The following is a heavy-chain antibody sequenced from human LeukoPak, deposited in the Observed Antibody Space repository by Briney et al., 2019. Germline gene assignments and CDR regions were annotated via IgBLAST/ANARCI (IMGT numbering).Heavy chain of an antibody. J-gene: IGHJ3*02. Sequence: PSETLSLTCTVSGGSISSYYWSWIRQPPGKGLEWIGYIYYSRSTNYNPSLKSRVTISVDTSKNQFSLKLSSVTAADTAVYYCARGFLEWSNGVGSRFDIWGQGTMVTVSS. D-gene: IGHD3-3*01. CDR2: IYYSRST. CDR3: ARGFLEWSNGVGSRFDI. CDR1: GGSISSYY. V-gene: IGHV4-59*08.